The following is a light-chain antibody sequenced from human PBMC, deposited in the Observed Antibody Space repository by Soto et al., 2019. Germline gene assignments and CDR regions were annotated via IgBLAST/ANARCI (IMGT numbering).Light chain of an antibody. CDR3: AAWDDSLSGRYV. J-gene: IGLJ1*01. CDR2: RNN. Sequence: QSVLTQPPSASGTPGQRVTISCSGSSSNIGSNYVYWYQQLPGTAPKLLIYRNNQRPSGFPDRFSGSKSGTSASLAISGLRSEDEADYYCAAWDDSLSGRYVFGTGTKLTVL. CDR1: SSNIGSNY. V-gene: IGLV1-47*01.